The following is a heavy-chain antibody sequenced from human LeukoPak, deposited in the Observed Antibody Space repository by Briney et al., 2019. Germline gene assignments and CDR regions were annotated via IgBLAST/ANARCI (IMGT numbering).Heavy chain of an antibody. V-gene: IGHV1-8*01. D-gene: IGHD2-8*01. CDR1: GYTFTSYD. Sequence: ASAKVSCKASGYTFTSYDINWVRQATGQGLEWMGWMNPNSGNTGYAQKFQGRVTMTRNTSISTAYMELSSLRSEDTAVYYCARVSPLFYYDAFDIWGQGTMVTVSS. CDR2: MNPNSGNT. J-gene: IGHJ3*02. CDR3: ARVSPLFYYDAFDI.